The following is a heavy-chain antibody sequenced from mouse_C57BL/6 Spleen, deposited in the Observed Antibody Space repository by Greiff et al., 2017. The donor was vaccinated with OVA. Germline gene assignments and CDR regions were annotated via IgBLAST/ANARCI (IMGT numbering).Heavy chain of an antibody. CDR1: GYTFTDYN. J-gene: IGHJ3*01. CDR2: INPNNGGT. V-gene: IGHV1-18*01. CDR3: ARGLGFAY. Sequence: EVQLQQSGPELVKPGASVKIPCKASGYTFTDYNMDWVKQSHGKSLEWIGDINPNNGGTIYNQKFKGKATLTVDKSSSTAYMGLRSLTSEDTAVYYCARGLGFAYWGQGTLVTVSA.